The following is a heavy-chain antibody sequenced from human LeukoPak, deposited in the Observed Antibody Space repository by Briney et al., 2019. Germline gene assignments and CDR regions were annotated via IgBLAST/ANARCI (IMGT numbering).Heavy chain of an antibody. CDR2: MKPKSGDT. Sequence: GASVKVSCKASGYTFTGYDISWVRQAPGQGLEWMGWMKPKSGDTGYAQEFKGRLTMTRNTSISTAYMELSSLRSEDTALYYCARDISDGRRCYGYDFWGQGTLVTVSS. J-gene: IGHJ4*02. D-gene: IGHD4/OR15-4a*01. CDR3: ARDISDGRRCYGYDF. V-gene: IGHV1-8*01. CDR1: GYTFTGYD.